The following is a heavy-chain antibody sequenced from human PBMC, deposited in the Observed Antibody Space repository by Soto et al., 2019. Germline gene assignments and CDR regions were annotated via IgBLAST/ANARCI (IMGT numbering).Heavy chain of an antibody. V-gene: IGHV1-18*01. CDR3: ARDPEIFDY. CDR1: GYTFTSYG. Sequence: QVQLVQSGAEVKKPGASVKVSCKASGYTFTSYGISWGRQAPGQGLEWMGWISGYNGNKKYAQKLQGRVTMTTDTSTSTVYMELRSLRSDDTAGYYCARDPEIFDYGGQGTLVTVSS. CDR2: ISGYNGNK. J-gene: IGHJ4*02.